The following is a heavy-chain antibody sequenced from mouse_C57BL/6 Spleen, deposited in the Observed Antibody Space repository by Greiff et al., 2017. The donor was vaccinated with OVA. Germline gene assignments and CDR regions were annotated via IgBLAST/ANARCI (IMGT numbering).Heavy chain of an antibody. CDR1: GYPFTDYN. CDR3: ARSCYDYGEYYFDY. Sequence: VQLQQSGPELVKPGASVKIPCKASGYPFTDYNMDWVKQSHGQSLEWIGDINPNNGGTIYNQKFKGKATLTVDKSSGTAYMELRSLTSKDTAVDYCARSCYDYGEYYFDYWGQGTTLTVSA. CDR2: INPNNGGT. V-gene: IGHV1-18*01. J-gene: IGHJ2*01. D-gene: IGHD2-4*01.